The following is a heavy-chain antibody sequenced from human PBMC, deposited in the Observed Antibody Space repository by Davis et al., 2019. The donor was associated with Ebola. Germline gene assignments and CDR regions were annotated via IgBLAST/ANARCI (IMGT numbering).Heavy chain of an antibody. D-gene: IGHD3-10*01. Sequence: MPSETLSLTCAVYGGSFSGYYWSWIRQLPGKGLEWIGEINHSGSTNYNPSLKSRVTISVDKSKNQFSLKLSSVTAADTAVYYCAREVYYGSGSYPDYWGQGTLVTVSS. V-gene: IGHV4-34*01. CDR3: AREVYYGSGSYPDY. J-gene: IGHJ4*02. CDR2: INHSGST. CDR1: GGSFSGYY.